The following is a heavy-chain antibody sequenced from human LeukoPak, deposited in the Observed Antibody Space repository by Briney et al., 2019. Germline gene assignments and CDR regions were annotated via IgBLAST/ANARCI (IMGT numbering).Heavy chain of an antibody. J-gene: IGHJ6*02. CDR3: ARGGIAARASYYYGMDV. V-gene: IGHV4-39*07. CDR2: INHSGST. D-gene: IGHD6-6*01. CDR1: GGSISSSSYY. Sequence: PSETLSLTCTVSGGSISSSSYYWSWIRQPPGKGLEWIGEINHSGSTNYNPSLKSRVTISVDTSKNQFSLKLSSVTAADTAVYYCARGGIAARASYYYGMDVWGQGTTVTVSS.